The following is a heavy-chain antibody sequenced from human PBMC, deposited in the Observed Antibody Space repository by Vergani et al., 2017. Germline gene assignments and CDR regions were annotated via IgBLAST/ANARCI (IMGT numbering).Heavy chain of an antibody. CDR1: GGTFSSYT. J-gene: IGHJ4*02. CDR3: AKGVRWRPLLKPSTDTDFDY. V-gene: IGHV1-69*02. CDR2: IIPILGIA. Sequence: QVQLVQSGAEVKKPGSSVKVSCKASGGTFSSYTISWVRQAPGQGLEWMGRIIPILGIANYAQKFQGRVTITADKSTSTSYMELNSLRAEDTAVYYCAKGVRWRPLLKPSTDTDFDYWGQGTLVTVSS. D-gene: IGHD2-21*02.